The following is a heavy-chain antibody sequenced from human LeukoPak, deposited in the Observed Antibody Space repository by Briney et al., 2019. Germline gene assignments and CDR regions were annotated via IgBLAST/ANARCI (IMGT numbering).Heavy chain of an antibody. J-gene: IGHJ4*02. V-gene: IGHV4-59*02. CDR2: IYYTET. CDR3: ATRKLGNDY. D-gene: IGHD7-27*01. CDR1: GGSVSNYY. Sequence: PSETLSLTCTVSGGSVSNYYWSWIRQSPGKGLEWIGYIYYTETSYNPSLKSRVTVSADTSKNQFSLKLYSVTAADTAVYYCATRKLGNDYWGQGTLVTVSS.